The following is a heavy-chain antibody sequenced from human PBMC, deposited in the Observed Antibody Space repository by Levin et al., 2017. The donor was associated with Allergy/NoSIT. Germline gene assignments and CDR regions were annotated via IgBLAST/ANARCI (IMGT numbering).Heavy chain of an antibody. V-gene: IGHV3-48*03. CDR1: GFTFSDYE. J-gene: IGHJ6*02. Sequence: GGSLRLSCAASGFTFSDYEMNWVRQAPGTGLECVSYISRSGSATYYADSVEGRFTVSRDNAKNSLYLHMNSLRAEDTAVYYCARRLRRGDYYYGMDVWGQGTTVIGSS. CDR3: ARRLRRGDYYYGMDV. CDR2: ISRSGSAT.